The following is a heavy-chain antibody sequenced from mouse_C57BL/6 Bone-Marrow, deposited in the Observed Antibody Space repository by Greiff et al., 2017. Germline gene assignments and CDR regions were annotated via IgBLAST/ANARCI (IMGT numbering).Heavy chain of an antibody. J-gene: IGHJ1*01. CDR1: GFSLTRYG. Sequence: VQLQQSGPGLVQPSQCLSITCTVSGFSLTRYGVHWVRQSPGKGLEWLGVIWSGGCTDYNAAFISRLSISKDNSKSLVFFKMNDLQADDPAIDYCAIYGGYYFDVWGGGTTVTVSS. D-gene: IGHD2-3*01. V-gene: IGHV2-2*01. CDR2: IWSGGCT. CDR3: AIYGGYYFDV.